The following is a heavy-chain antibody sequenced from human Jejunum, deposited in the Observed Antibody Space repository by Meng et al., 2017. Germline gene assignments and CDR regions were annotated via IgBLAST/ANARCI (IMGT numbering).Heavy chain of an antibody. J-gene: IGHJ4*02. CDR2: INPNSGGT. V-gene: IGHV1-2*06. CDR3: AREGNYYGSGSSPLDS. Sequence: QVHLVQSGAEGKKPGASVTLYCKTSGYTFTGYYVHWVRQAPGQGLEWMGRINPNSGGTNFAQKFQGRITMARDTSISTAYMGLTTLRSDDTAVYYCAREGNYYGSGSSPLDSWGQGALVTVSS. D-gene: IGHD3-10*01. CDR1: GYTFTGYY.